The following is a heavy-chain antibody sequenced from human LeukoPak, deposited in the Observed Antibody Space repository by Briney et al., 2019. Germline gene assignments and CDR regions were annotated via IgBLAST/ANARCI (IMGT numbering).Heavy chain of an antibody. V-gene: IGHV4-34*01. CDR1: GGSFSGYY. CDR2: IYHSGST. D-gene: IGHD5-24*01. J-gene: IGHJ4*02. CDR3: ATRVDGSPHFDY. Sequence: PSETLSLTCAVYGGSFSGYYWSWIRQPPGKGLEWIGDIYHSGSTDYNSSLKSRVTMSIDKFNNQFSLRLNSVTAADTAVYYCATRVDGSPHFDYWGQGILVTVSS.